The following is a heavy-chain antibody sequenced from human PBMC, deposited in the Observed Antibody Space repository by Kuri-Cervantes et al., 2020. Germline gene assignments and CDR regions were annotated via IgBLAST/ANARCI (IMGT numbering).Heavy chain of an antibody. D-gene: IGHD5-12*01. V-gene: IGHV1-3*01. CDR1: GYTFTSYA. Sequence: ASVKVSCKASGYTFTSYAMHWVRQAPGQRLEWMGWINAGNGNTKYSQKFQGRVTITRDTSISTAYMELSSLRSEDTAVYYCARDFPSEYSGYDWDDYFDYWGQGTLVTVSS. J-gene: IGHJ4*02. CDR3: ARDFPSEYSGYDWDDYFDY. CDR2: INAGNGNT.